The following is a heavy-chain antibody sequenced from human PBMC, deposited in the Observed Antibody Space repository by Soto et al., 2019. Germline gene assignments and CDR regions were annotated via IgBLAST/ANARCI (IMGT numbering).Heavy chain of an antibody. CDR1: GFTFDDYA. D-gene: IGHD6-13*01. CDR2: ISWNSGSI. Sequence: GGSLRLSCAASGFTFDDYAMHWVRQAPGKGLEWVSGISWNSGSIGYADSVKGRFTISRDNAKNSLYLQMNSLRAEDTALYYCAKATAAGGTGFDYWGQGTLVTVSS. J-gene: IGHJ4*02. CDR3: AKATAAGGTGFDY. V-gene: IGHV3-9*01.